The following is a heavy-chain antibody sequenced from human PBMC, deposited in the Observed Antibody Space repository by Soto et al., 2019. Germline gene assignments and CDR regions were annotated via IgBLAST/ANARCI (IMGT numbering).Heavy chain of an antibody. Sequence: GGSLRLSCAASGFTFSSHWMSWVRQAPGKGLEWVANIKQDGTEKNYVDSVKGRFTISRDNAKNSLYPQMNSLRAEDTAVYYCAKDYSGYDFYFDYWGQGTLVTVSS. D-gene: IGHD5-12*01. V-gene: IGHV3-7*05. CDR1: GFTFSSHW. J-gene: IGHJ4*02. CDR3: AKDYSGYDFYFDY. CDR2: IKQDGTEK.